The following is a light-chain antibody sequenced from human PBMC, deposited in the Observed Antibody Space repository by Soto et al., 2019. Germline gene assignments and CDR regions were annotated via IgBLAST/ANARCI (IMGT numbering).Light chain of an antibody. Sequence: QSALTQPRSVSGSPGQSVTISCTGTSSDVGGYNYVSWYQQHPGTAPKLMIYDVSMRPSGVPDRFSGSKSGNTASLTISGLHAEDEADYYCCSYAGSYTLYVFGTGTKVTVL. J-gene: IGLJ1*01. CDR2: DVS. CDR3: CSYAGSYTLYV. V-gene: IGLV2-11*01. CDR1: SSDVGGYNY.